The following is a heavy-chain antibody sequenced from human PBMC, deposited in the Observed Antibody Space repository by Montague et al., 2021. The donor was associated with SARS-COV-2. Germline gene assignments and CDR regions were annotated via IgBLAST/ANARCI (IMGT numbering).Heavy chain of an antibody. CDR3: ARGGATYYYDTSGYVKAFDS. V-gene: IGHV4-59*01. CDR1: GGSISTYY. Sequence: SETLSLTCTVSGGSISTYYWSWIRQPPGKGLEWIGYIYYNGYTNXNPSLKSRVTISVDTSKNQFSLKLSSATAADTAVYFCARGGATYYYDTSGYVKAFDSWGQGTMVTVSS. CDR2: IYYNGYT. D-gene: IGHD3-22*01. J-gene: IGHJ3*01.